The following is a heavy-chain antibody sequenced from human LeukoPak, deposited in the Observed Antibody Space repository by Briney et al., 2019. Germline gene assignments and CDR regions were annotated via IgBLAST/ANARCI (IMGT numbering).Heavy chain of an antibody. CDR1: GFTFGSYW. CDR3: ARSLDYYYYYMDV. Sequence: PGGSLRLSCAASGFTFGSYWMSWVRQAPGKGLEWVANIKQDGSEKYYVDSVKGRFTISRDNAKNSLYLQMNSLRAEDTAVYYCARSLDYYYYYMDVWGKGTTVTVSS. V-gene: IGHV3-7*01. J-gene: IGHJ6*03. CDR2: IKQDGSEK.